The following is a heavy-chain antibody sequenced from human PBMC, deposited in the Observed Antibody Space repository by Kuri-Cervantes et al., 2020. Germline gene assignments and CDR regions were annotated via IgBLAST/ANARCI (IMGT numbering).Heavy chain of an antibody. J-gene: IGHJ4*02. V-gene: IGHV5-51*01. D-gene: IGHD6-13*01. CDR1: GYSFTSYW. CDR2: IYPGDSDT. CDR3: ARGDPGIAAAGHGGDY. Sequence: GESLKISCKGSGYSFTSYWIGWVRQMPGKGLEWMGIIYPGDSDTRYSPSFQGQVTISADKSISTAYLQWSSLKASDTAMYYCARGDPGIAAAGHGGDYWGQGTLVTVSS.